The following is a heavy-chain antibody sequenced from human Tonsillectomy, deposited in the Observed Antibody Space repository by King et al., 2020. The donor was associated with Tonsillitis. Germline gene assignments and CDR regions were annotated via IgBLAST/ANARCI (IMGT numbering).Heavy chain of an antibody. CDR3: AKVVSSMFRGVLYFDY. J-gene: IGHJ4*02. D-gene: IGHD3-10*01. CDR1: GFTFSSYA. Sequence: VQLVESGGGLVQPGGSLRLSCAASGFTFSSYAMSWVRQAPGKGLEWVSAISGSGGSTYYADSVKGRFTISRDNSKNTLYLQMNSLRAEDTAVYYCAKVVSSMFRGVLYFDYWGQGTLVTVSS. CDR2: ISGSGGST. V-gene: IGHV3-23*04.